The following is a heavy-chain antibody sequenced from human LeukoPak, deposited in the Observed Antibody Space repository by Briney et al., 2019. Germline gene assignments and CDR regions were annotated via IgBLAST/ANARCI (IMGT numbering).Heavy chain of an antibody. Sequence: GGSLRLSCAASGFTFSSYWMNWVRQAPGKGLVWVSRIASDGSSTTYADSVKGRISISRDNAKNTLYLQMNSLRVEDTAVYYCARGRPHGNDYWGQGTLVTVSS. D-gene: IGHD4-23*01. V-gene: IGHV3-74*01. CDR3: ARGRPHGNDY. J-gene: IGHJ4*02. CDR1: GFTFSSYW. CDR2: IASDGSST.